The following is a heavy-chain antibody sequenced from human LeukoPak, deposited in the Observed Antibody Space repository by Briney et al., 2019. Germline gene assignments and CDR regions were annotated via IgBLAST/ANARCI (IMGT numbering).Heavy chain of an antibody. Sequence: HSGGSLRLSCAASGFTFSSYAMSWVRQAPGKGLEWVSAISGSGGSTYYADSVKGRFTISRDNSKNTLYLQMNSLRAEDTAVYYCAKARYDFLGPSPDYWGQGTLVTVSS. CDR2: ISGSGGST. CDR1: GFTFSSYA. D-gene: IGHD3-3*01. V-gene: IGHV3-23*01. J-gene: IGHJ4*02. CDR3: AKARYDFLGPSPDY.